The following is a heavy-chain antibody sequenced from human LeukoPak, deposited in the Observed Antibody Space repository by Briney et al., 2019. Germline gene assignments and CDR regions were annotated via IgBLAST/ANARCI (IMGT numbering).Heavy chain of an antibody. V-gene: IGHV3-23*01. CDR2: ISGSGTST. CDR1: GFTFSTFA. CDR3: AKDPEQLIGYCSGGTCSLRY. Sequence: PGRSLRLSCAASGFTFSTFAMSWVRQAPGKGLEWVSTISGSGTSTYFADSVKGRFTISRDNSKNTLYLQMNSLRAEDTAVYYCAKDPEQLIGYCSGGTCSLRYWGQGTLVTVSS. D-gene: IGHD2-15*01. J-gene: IGHJ4*02.